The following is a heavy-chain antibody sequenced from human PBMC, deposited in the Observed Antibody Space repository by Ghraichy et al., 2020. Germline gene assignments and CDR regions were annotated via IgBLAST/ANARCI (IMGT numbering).Heavy chain of an antibody. D-gene: IGHD3-3*01. CDR2: IYSGGST. Sequence: GGSLRLSCAASGFTVSSNYMSWVRQAPGKGLEWVSVIYSGGSTYYADSVKGRFTISRDNSKNTLYLQMNSLRAEDTAVYYCARFYDFWSGYDRPYFMDVWGQGTTVTVSS. CDR3: ARFYDFWSGYDRPYFMDV. J-gene: IGHJ6*02. V-gene: IGHV3-53*01. CDR1: GFTVSSNY.